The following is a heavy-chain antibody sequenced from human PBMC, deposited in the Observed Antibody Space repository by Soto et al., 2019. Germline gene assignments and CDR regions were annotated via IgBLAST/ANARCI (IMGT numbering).Heavy chain of an antibody. Sequence: GESLKISCAASGFTFSSYSMNWVRQAPGKGLEWVSSISSSSSYIYYADSVKGRFTISRDNAKNSLYLQMNSLRAEDTAVYYCARDPPGITGTPDAFDIWGQGTMVTVSS. V-gene: IGHV3-21*01. D-gene: IGHD1-7*01. CDR1: GFTFSSYS. J-gene: IGHJ3*02. CDR2: ISSSSSYI. CDR3: ARDPPGITGTPDAFDI.